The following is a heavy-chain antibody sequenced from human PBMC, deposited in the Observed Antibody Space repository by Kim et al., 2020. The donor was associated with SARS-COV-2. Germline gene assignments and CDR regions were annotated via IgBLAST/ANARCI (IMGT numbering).Heavy chain of an antibody. J-gene: IGHJ6*03. CDR1: GGSISSYY. CDR3: ARGIYYDFWSGYYPGYYYMDV. Sequence: SETLSLTCTVSGGSISSYYWSWIRQPPGKGLEWIGYIYYSGSTNYNPSLKSRVTISVDTSKNQFSLKLSSMTAADTAVYYCARGIYYDFWSGYYPGYYYMDVWGKGTTVTVSS. CDR2: IYYSGST. V-gene: IGHV4-59*01. D-gene: IGHD3-3*01.